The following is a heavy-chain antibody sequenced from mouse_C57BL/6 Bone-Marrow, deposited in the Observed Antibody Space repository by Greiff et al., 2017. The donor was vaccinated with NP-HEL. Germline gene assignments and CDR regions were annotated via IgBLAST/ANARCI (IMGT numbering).Heavy chain of an antibody. J-gene: IGHJ3*01. CDR3: AKRRGYYGFAY. CDR1: GFSLTSYG. CDR2: IWGGGST. V-gene: IGHV2-9*01. D-gene: IGHD2-3*01. Sequence: VKLVESGPGLVAPSQCLSLTCTVSGFSLTSYGVAWVRQPPGKGLEWLGVIWGGGSTNYNSARMSRLSISKDNSNSQVFLKRNSLQTDDTAMYYCAKRRGYYGFAYWGKGTLVTVSA.